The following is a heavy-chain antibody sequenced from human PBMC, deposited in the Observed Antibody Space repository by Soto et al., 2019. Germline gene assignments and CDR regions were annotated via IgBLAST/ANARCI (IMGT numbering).Heavy chain of an antibody. CDR3: ARGPRITMVRGVIITHGLRFDP. CDR2: INHSGST. CDR1: GGSFSGYY. D-gene: IGHD3-10*01. V-gene: IGHV4-34*01. Sequence: ASETLSLTCAVYGGSFSGYYWSWIRQPPGKGLEWIGEINHSGSTNYNPSLKSRVTISVDTSKNQFSLKLSSVTAADTAVYYCARGPRITMVRGVIITHGLRFDPWGQGTLVTVSS. J-gene: IGHJ5*02.